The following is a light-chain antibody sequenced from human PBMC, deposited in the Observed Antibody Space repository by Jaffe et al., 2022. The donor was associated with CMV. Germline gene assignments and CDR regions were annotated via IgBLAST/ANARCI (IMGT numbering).Light chain of an antibody. J-gene: IGLJ1*01. V-gene: IGLV2-23*02. CDR1: NNDVGTYSL. CDR2: EVS. Sequence: QSALSQPASVSGSPGQSITISCSGTNNDVGTYSLVSWYQDYAGKAPKLIIYEVSKRPSGVSNRFSGSKSANTASLTISGLQTEDEADYYCCSYATPGPYVCGTGTKVTVL. CDR3: CSYATPGPYV.